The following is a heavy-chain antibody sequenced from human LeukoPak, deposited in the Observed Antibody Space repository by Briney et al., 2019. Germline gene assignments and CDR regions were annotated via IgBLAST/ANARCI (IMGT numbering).Heavy chain of an antibody. V-gene: IGHV4-59*01. Sequence: SETLSLTCTVSGGSISSYYWSWIRQPPGKGLEWIGYIYYSGSTNYNPSLKSRVTISVDTSKNQFSLKLSSVTAADTAVYYCARVGGDSYCSSTSCYHYFDYWGRGTLVTVSS. D-gene: IGHD2-2*01. CDR2: IYYSGST. CDR1: GGSISSYY. CDR3: ARVGGDSYCSSTSCYHYFDY. J-gene: IGHJ4*02.